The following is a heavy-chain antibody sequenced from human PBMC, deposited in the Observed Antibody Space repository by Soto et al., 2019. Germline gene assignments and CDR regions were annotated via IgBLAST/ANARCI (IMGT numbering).Heavy chain of an antibody. V-gene: IGHV3-7*01. CDR3: ARVEQYYYYGMEV. Sequence: GGSLRLSCAASGFTFSSYWMSWVRQAPWKGLEWVANIKHDGSEKYYVDSVKGRFTISRDNAKNSLYLQMNSLRAEDTAVYYCARVEQYYYYGMEVWGKGTKVTVSS. D-gene: IGHD1-1*01. CDR2: IKHDGSEK. CDR1: GFTFSSYW. J-gene: IGHJ6*04.